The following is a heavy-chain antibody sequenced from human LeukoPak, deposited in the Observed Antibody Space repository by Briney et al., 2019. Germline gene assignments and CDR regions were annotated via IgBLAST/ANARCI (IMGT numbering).Heavy chain of an antibody. V-gene: IGHV4-39*01. CDR1: GGSISSSSSY. CDR2: IYYSGST. J-gene: IGHJ4*02. Sequence: SETLSLTCTVSGGSISSSSSYWGWIRQPPRKGLEWIGSIYYSGSTYYNPSLKSRVTISVDTSKNQFSLKLSSVTAADTAVYYCARLDSSGYTFDYWGQGTLVTVSS. D-gene: IGHD3-22*01. CDR3: ARLDSSGYTFDY.